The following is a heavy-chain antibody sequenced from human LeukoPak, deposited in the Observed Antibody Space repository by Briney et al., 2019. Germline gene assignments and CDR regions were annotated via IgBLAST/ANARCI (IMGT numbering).Heavy chain of an antibody. Sequence: SETLSLTCSVSGGSISSSSYYWGWIRQPPGMGLEWIGSIYYSGITYYNQSLKSRATVSVDTSKNQFSLNLNSVTAADTAVYYCARRNGHSWDVGNWFDPWGQGTVVTVSS. D-gene: IGHD6-13*01. CDR2: IYYSGIT. CDR1: GGSISSSSYY. V-gene: IGHV4-39*01. CDR3: ARRNGHSWDVGNWFDP. J-gene: IGHJ5*02.